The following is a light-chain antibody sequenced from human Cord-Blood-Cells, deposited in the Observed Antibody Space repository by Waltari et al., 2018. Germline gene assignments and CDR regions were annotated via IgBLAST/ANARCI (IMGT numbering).Light chain of an antibody. Sequence: AIRMTQSPSSFSASTGDRVTITCRASQGISSYLAWYQQKPGKAPKLLIYAASTLQSGVPSRFSGSGSGTDFTLTISCLQSEDFATYYCQQYYSYPGSITFGQGTRLEIK. V-gene: IGKV1-8*01. CDR3: QQYYSYPGSIT. J-gene: IGKJ5*01. CDR2: AAS. CDR1: QGISSY.